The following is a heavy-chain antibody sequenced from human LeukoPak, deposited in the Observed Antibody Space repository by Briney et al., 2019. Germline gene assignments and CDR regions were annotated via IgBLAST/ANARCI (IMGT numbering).Heavy chain of an antibody. CDR3: ARPPEGSRSWYIG. V-gene: IGHV3-7*01. D-gene: IGHD6-13*01. Sequence: GGSLRLSCAASGFTFSSYWMSWVRQAPGKGLEWMANIKQDGSEKYYVDSVKGRFTISRDNAKNSLYLQMNSLRAEDTAVYYCARPPEGSRSWYIGWGQGTLVTVSS. J-gene: IGHJ4*02. CDR1: GFTFSSYW. CDR2: IKQDGSEK.